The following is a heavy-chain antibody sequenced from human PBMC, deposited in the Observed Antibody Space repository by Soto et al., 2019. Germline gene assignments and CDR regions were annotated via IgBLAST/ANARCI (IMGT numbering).Heavy chain of an antibody. CDR3: AKLGPQNWFGDSYFDY. Sequence: GGSLRLSCAASGFTFSSYAMSWVRQAPGKGLEWVSAISGSGGSTYYADSVKGRFTISRDNSKNTLYLQMNSLRAEDTAVYYCAKLGPQNWFGDSYFDYWGQGTLVTVSS. CDR2: ISGSGGST. D-gene: IGHD3-10*01. J-gene: IGHJ4*02. V-gene: IGHV3-23*01. CDR1: GFTFSSYA.